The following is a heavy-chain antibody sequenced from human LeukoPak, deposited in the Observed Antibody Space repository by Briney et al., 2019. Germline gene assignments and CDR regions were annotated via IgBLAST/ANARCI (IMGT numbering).Heavy chain of an antibody. V-gene: IGHV4-59*08. J-gene: IGHJ6*02. CDR1: GGSISSYY. CDR3: ARRGSGWDHYYYYYGMDV. Sequence: SETLSLTCTVSGGSISSYYWSWMRQPPGKGLEWMGYIYYSGSTNHNPSLKSRVTISVDTSKNQFSLKLSSVTAADTAVYYCARRGSGWDHYYYYYGMDVWGQGTTVTVSS. D-gene: IGHD6-19*01. CDR2: IYYSGST.